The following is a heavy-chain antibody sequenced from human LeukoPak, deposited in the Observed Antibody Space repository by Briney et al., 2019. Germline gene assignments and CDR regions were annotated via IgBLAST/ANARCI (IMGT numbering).Heavy chain of an antibody. J-gene: IGHJ6*03. D-gene: IGHD3-22*01. CDR3: ATNRYDSSGYAGNYYYYYMDV. CDR1: GYTFTSYG. V-gene: IGHV1-18*01. CDR2: ISAYNGNT. Sequence: AASVKVSCKASGYTFTSYGISWVRQAPGQGLEWMGWISAYNGNTNYAQKLQGRVTMTTDTSPSTAYMELRSLRSDDTAVYYCATNRYDSSGYAGNYYYYYMDVWGKGTKVTVSS.